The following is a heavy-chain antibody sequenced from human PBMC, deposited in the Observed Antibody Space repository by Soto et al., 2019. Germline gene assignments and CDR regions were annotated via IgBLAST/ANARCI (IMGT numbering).Heavy chain of an antibody. Sequence: VSGGSISSGDYYWSWIRQPPGKGLEWIGYIYYSGSTYYNPSLKSRVTISVDTSKNQFSLKLSSVTAADTAVYYCARSGSGGSSAWFDPWGQGTLVTVSS. CDR1: GGSISSGDYY. J-gene: IGHJ5*02. D-gene: IGHD2-15*01. CDR2: IYYSGST. V-gene: IGHV4-30-4*01. CDR3: ARSGSGGSSAWFDP.